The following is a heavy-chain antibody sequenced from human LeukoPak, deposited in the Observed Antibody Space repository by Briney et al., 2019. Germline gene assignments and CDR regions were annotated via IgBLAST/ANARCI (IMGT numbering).Heavy chain of an antibody. CDR1: GGIFSSYG. V-gene: IGHV1-69*13. CDR2: IIPIFGTA. J-gene: IGHJ4*02. CDR3: AREYSSSGPSYYFDY. Sequence: ASVMVSCKATGGIFSSYGIRWVRQAPGQWLEWMGGIIPIFGTANYAQKFQGRVTITADESTSTAYMELSSLRSEDTAVYYCAREYSSSGPSYYFDYWGQGTLVTVSS. D-gene: IGHD6-6*01.